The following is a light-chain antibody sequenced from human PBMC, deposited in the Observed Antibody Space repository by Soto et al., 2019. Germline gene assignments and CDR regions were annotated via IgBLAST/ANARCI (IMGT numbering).Light chain of an antibody. CDR2: DVT. CDR1: NSDVGTYNY. V-gene: IGLV2-11*01. J-gene: IGLJ2*01. CDR3: CSYAGSSSFRVL. Sequence: QAVVTQPRSVSGSPGQSVTISCTGTNSDVGTYNYVSWYQQHPGKAPKLIIYDVTKRPSGVPDRFSGSKSGNTASLIISGLQAADEAEYYCCCCSYAGSSSFRVLFGGGTKVTVL.